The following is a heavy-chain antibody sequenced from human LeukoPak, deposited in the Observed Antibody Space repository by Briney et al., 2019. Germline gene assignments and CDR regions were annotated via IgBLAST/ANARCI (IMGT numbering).Heavy chain of an antibody. CDR3: AREAYSNLGDGGAWFDY. CDR1: GLTFSSYG. CDR2: IWYEGSNK. Sequence: GSLRLSCAASGLTFSSYGMHWVRQAPGKGLEWVAVIWYEGSNKYYAVSVKGRFTISRDNSKNTLYLQMNSLRAEDTAVYYCAREAYSNLGDGGAWFDYWGQGTLVTVSS. J-gene: IGHJ4*02. D-gene: IGHD3-16*01. V-gene: IGHV3-33*01.